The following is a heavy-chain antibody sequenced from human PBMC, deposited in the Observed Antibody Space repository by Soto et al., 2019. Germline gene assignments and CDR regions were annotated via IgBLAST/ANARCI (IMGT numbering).Heavy chain of an antibody. D-gene: IGHD5-12*01. CDR1: GFTFSSYA. J-gene: IGHJ3*02. CDR3: AKDQIVATISDDAFDI. CDR2: ISGSGGST. Sequence: GGSLRLSCAASGFTFSSYAMSWVRQAPGKGLEWVSAISGSGGSTYYADSVKGRFTISRDNSKNTLYLQMNSLRAEDTAVYYGAKDQIVATISDDAFDIWGQGTMVTVSS. V-gene: IGHV3-23*01.